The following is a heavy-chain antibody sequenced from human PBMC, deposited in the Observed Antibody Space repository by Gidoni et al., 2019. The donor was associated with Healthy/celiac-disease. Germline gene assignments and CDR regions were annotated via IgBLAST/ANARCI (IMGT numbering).Heavy chain of an antibody. V-gene: IGHV3-13*01. CDR2: IGTAGDT. CDR3: ARRSGYGEFWYFDL. CDR1: GFTFSSYD. J-gene: IGHJ2*01. D-gene: IGHD5-12*01. Sequence: EVQLVESGGGLVQPGGSLRLSCSASGFTFSSYDMHWVRQATGKGLEWVSAIGTAGDTYYPGSVKGRFTISRENAKNSLYLQMNSLRAGDTAVYYCARRSGYGEFWYFDLWGRGTLVTVSS.